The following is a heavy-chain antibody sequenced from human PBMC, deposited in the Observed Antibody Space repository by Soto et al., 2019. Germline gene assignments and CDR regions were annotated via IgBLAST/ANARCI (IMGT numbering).Heavy chain of an antibody. CDR1: GYTLTELS. D-gene: IGHD4-4*01. Sequence: ASVKVSCKVSGYTLTELSMNWVRQAPGEGLEWMGRIIPMFDIINYAQKFQGRVTITADKSTNTAYMELTSLKSDDTAVYYCARDLTKGLDVWGQGTTVTVSS. J-gene: IGHJ6*02. V-gene: IGHV1-69*04. CDR2: IIPMFDII. CDR3: ARDLTKGLDV.